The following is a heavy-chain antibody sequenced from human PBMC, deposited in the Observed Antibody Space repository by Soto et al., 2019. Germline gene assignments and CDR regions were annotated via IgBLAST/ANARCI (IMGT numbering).Heavy chain of an antibody. Sequence: SETLSLTCTVSGGSISNYYWSWIRQPPGKGLEWIGYIFYSGYTNYNPSLKSRVTISVDTSKNQFSLKLTSVTAADTAVYYCAAPPRYWGQGTLVTVSS. CDR1: GGSISNYY. CDR3: AAPPRY. D-gene: IGHD6-6*01. CDR2: IFYSGYT. V-gene: IGHV4-59*01. J-gene: IGHJ4*02.